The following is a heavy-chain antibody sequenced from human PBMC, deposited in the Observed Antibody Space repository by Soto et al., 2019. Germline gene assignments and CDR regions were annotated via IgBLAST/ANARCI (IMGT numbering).Heavy chain of an antibody. CDR1: GFTFSSYA. CDR2: ISGSGGST. Sequence: GGSLRLSCAASGFTFSSYAMSWVRQAPGKGLEWVSAISGSGGSTYYADSVKGRFTISRDNSKNTLYLQMNSLRAEDTAVYYCAKDVDACSSTSCPRQTRPFVYWGKGTLVTVSS. J-gene: IGHJ4*02. CDR3: AKDVDACSSTSCPRQTRPFVY. D-gene: IGHD2-2*01. V-gene: IGHV3-23*01.